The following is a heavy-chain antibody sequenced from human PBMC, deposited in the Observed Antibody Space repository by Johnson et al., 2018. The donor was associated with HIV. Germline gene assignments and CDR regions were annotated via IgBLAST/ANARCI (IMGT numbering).Heavy chain of an antibody. D-gene: IGHD3-22*01. V-gene: IGHV3-7*05. CDR1: GFTFTNYW. CDR2: INQDGSEK. Sequence: VQLVESGGGLVQPGGSLRLSCAASGFTFTNYWMSWVRQVPGKGLEWMANINQDGSEKYYVGSLEGRFTISRDNSKNTLYLQMNSLRAEDTAVYYCARAWVNYYDSPDAFDIWGQGTMVTVSS. CDR3: ARAWVNYYDSPDAFDI. J-gene: IGHJ3*02.